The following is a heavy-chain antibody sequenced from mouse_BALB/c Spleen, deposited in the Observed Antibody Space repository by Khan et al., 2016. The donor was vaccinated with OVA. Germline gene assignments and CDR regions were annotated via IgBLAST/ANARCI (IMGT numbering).Heavy chain of an antibody. V-gene: IGHV5-9-3*01. D-gene: IGHD1-3*01. CDR2: INSDGGYT. CDR1: GFTFSSYA. Sequence: EVQLVESGGGLVKPGGSLKLSCAASGFTFSSYAVSWVRQTPEKRLEWVATINSDGGYTYYPDRVTGRFTISRDNTMHTLYLQMSSLRSEDAASYYCARHNFGPFAYWGQGTLVTVSA. J-gene: IGHJ3*01. CDR3: ARHNFGPFAY.